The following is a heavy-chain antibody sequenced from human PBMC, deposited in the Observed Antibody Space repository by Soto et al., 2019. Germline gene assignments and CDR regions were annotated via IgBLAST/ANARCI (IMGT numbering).Heavy chain of an antibody. J-gene: IGHJ3*02. Sequence: GGSLRLSCEASGFTFSDYYMTWVRQAPGKGLEWIAYSSSTGAVIYYADSVQGRFTISRDNPKNSLHLQMDSLRPEDTAVYYCATIGEFYGTGSYGNSDVFDIWGQGTLVTVSS. CDR1: GFTFSDYY. CDR2: SSSTGAVI. D-gene: IGHD3-10*01. V-gene: IGHV3-11*01. CDR3: ATIGEFYGTGSYGNSDVFDI.